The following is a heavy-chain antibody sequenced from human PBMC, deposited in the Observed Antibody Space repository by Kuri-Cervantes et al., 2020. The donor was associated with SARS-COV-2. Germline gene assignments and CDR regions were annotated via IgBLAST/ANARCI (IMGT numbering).Heavy chain of an antibody. CDR1: GYTFTGYY. V-gene: IGHV1-2*02. CDR3: ARSHTLYGGNSSPWDY. D-gene: IGHD4-23*01. J-gene: IGHJ4*02. CDR2: INPNSGGT. Sequence: ASVKVSCKAPGYTFTGYYVHWVRQAPGQGLEWMGWINPNSGGTNYAPILQGRVTMTTDTSTSTAYMELRGLRSFDTAVYYCARSHTLYGGNSSPWDYWGQGTLVTVSS.